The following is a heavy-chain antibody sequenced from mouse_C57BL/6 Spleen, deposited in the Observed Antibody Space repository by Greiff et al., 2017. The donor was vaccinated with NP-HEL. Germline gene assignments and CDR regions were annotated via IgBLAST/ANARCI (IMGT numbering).Heavy chain of an antibody. Sequence: EVQLQESGAELVRPGASVKLSCTASGFNIKDDYMHWVKQRPEQGLEWIGWIDPENGDTEYASKFQGKATITADTSSNTAYLQLSSLTSEDTAVYYCTTNTGAYWGQGTLVTVSA. V-gene: IGHV14-4*01. D-gene: IGHD4-1*01. J-gene: IGHJ3*01. CDR2: IDPENGDT. CDR1: GFNIKDDY. CDR3: TTNTGAY.